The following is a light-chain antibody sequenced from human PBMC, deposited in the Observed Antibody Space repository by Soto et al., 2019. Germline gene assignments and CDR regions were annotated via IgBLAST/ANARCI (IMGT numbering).Light chain of an antibody. CDR1: ESISSNF. V-gene: IGKV3-20*01. Sequence: VLTQSPDTLSLSPGERATLSCRASESISSNFLAWYQQRPGQAPRLLIYGTSTRASGIPDRFSDSGSGTDFALTISRLEPEDFAVFYCQQYGTSPFTFGPGTTVEIK. CDR3: QQYGTSPFT. J-gene: IGKJ3*01. CDR2: GTS.